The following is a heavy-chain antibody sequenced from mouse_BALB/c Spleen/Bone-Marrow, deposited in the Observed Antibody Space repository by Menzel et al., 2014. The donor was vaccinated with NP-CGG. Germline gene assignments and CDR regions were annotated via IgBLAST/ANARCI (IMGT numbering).Heavy chain of an antibody. V-gene: IGHV4-1*02. Sequence: EVHLVESGGGLVQPGGSLKLSCAASGFDFSRYWMSWVRQAPGKGLEWIGEINPDSKTINYSPSLKDKFIISRDNANNTLYLQMNKVRSEDTALYYCARLGYYGGFAYWGQGTLVTVSA. J-gene: IGHJ3*01. CDR2: INPDSKTI. CDR1: GFDFSRYW. D-gene: IGHD2-3*01. CDR3: ARLGYYGGFAY.